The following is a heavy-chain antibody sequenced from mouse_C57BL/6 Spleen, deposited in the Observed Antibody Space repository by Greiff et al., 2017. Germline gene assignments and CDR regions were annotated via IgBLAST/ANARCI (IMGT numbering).Heavy chain of an antibody. J-gene: IGHJ4*01. CDR3: ARADSNYDAMDY. CDR1: GFSLTSYA. V-gene: IGHV2-9-1*01. CDR2: IWTGGST. D-gene: IGHD2-5*01. Sequence: VKVMESGPGLVAPSQTLSITCTVSGFSLTSYAISWVRQPPGKGLEWLGVIWTGGSTNYNSALKSRLSISKDNSKSQVFVKMNSLQTEDTARYYYARADSNYDAMDYWGQGTSVTVSA.